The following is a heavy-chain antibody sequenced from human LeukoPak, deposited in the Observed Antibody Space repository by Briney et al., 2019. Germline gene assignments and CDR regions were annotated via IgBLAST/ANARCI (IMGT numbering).Heavy chain of an antibody. J-gene: IGHJ4*02. D-gene: IGHD3-22*01. V-gene: IGHV2-70*11. CDR3: ARIRYYYDSSGYSSTYYFDY. Sequence: ESGPALVKPTHTLTLTCTFSGFSLSTSGMSVHWIRQPPGKALEWLARIDWDDDKYYSTSLKTRLTISKDTSKNQVVLTLTNMDPVDTATYYCARIRYYYDSSGYSSTYYFDYWGQGTLLTVSS. CDR1: GFSLSTSGMS. CDR2: IDWDDDK.